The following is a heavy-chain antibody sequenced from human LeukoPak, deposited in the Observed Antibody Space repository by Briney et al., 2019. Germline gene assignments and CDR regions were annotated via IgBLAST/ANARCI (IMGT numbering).Heavy chain of an antibody. CDR2: MYYSVMT. Sequence: PSETLSLTCTVSGGSITSYHWSWIRQPPGKGLEWIGYMYYSVMTNYNPSLKSRVTISGDTSKNQFSLNLTSVTAADTAAYYCARGPTANWFDPWGQGTLVTVSS. J-gene: IGHJ5*02. CDR1: GGSITSYH. CDR3: ARGPTANWFDP. V-gene: IGHV4-59*01. D-gene: IGHD4-17*01.